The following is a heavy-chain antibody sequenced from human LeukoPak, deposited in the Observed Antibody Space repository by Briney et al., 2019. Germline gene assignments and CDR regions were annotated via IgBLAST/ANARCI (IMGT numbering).Heavy chain of an antibody. D-gene: IGHD3-22*01. CDR3: ASLSEYYYDSSGYY. Sequence: SETLSLTCTVSGGSISSYYWSWIRQPAGKGLEWIGRIYTSGSTNYNPSLRSRVTMSVDTSKNQFSLKLSSVTAADTAVYYCASLSEYYYDSSGYYWGQGTPVTVSS. CDR1: GGSISSYY. CDR2: IYTSGST. V-gene: IGHV4-4*07. J-gene: IGHJ4*02.